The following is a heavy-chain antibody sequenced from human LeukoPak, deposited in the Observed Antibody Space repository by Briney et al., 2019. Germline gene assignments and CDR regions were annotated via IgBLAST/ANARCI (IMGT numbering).Heavy chain of an antibody. Sequence: GGSLRLSCEFSGFTFGIYAMTWVRQAPGRGLEWVSTISGSGGTTHFADSVKGRFTISRDNSGSTLYLQMNSLRAEDTAVYWCARGHSSGWYYFDSWGQGTLVTVSS. D-gene: IGHD6-19*01. CDR2: ISGSGGTT. CDR1: GFTFGIYA. V-gene: IGHV3-23*01. J-gene: IGHJ4*02. CDR3: ARGHSSGWYYFDS.